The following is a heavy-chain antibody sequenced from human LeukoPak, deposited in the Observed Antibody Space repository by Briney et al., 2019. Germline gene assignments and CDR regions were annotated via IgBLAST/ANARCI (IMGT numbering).Heavy chain of an antibody. CDR3: AGYGSGSYYKAFDY. V-gene: IGHV4-59*01. D-gene: IGHD3-10*01. J-gene: IGHJ4*02. CDR1: GGSISSDY. Sequence: SETLSLTCSVSGGSISSDYWGWIRQPPGKGLEWIAYVHYSGSTSYNPSLKSRVTISIDTSKNQFSLKLSSVTAADTAVYYCAGYGSGSYYKAFDYWGQETLVAVSS. CDR2: VHYSGST.